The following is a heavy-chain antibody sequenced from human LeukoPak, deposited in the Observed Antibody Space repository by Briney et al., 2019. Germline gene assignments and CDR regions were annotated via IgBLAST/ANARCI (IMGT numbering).Heavy chain of an antibody. J-gene: IGHJ5*02. CDR2: INPSGGST. CDR1: GYTFTSYY. V-gene: IGHV1-46*01. D-gene: IGHD2-15*01. Sequence: ASVKVSCKASGYTFTSYYMHWVRQAPGQGLEWMGIINPSGGSTSYAQKFQGRVTMTRDMPTSTVYMELSSLRSEDTAVYYCARSPYCSGGSCYGSSWFDPWGQGTLVTVSS. CDR3: ARSPYCSGGSCYGSSWFDP.